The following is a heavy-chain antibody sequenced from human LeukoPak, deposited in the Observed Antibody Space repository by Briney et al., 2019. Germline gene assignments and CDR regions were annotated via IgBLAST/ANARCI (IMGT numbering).Heavy chain of an antibody. V-gene: IGHV3-21*01. CDR2: ISSSSSYI. D-gene: IGHD5/OR15-5a*01. CDR1: GFTFSSYS. CDR3: ARDGTVLVSEY. J-gene: IGHJ4*02. Sequence: GGSLRLSCATSGFTFSSYSMNWVRQAPGKGLEWVSSISSSSSYIYYADSVKGRFTISRDNAKNSLYLQMNSLRAEDTAVYYCARDGTVLVSEYWGQGTLVTVSS.